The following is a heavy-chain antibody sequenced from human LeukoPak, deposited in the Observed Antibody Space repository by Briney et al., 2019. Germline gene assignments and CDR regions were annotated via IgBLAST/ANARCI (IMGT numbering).Heavy chain of an antibody. CDR3: ARVYIVGSGSYYLLDY. CDR2: IYHSGST. J-gene: IGHJ4*02. CDR1: GCSISSINW. Sequence: PAPTQSLTCAVSGCSISSINWGSWVRQPPGKGLEWIGEIYHSGSTNYNPSLKRRVTISVDKSKNQFSLKLSSVTAADTAVYYCARVYIVGSGSYYLLDYWGQGTLVTVSS. D-gene: IGHD3-10*01. V-gene: IGHV4-4*02.